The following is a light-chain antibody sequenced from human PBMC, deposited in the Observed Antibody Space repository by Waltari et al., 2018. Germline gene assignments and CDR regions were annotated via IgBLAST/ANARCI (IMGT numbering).Light chain of an antibody. CDR3: QQYNNWPPIFT. V-gene: IGKV3-15*01. Sequence: EIVMTQSPATLSVSPAERATLSCRASQSVSSNLAWYQQKPGQAPRLLIYGASPRATGIPARFSCSGSGTEFTLTISSMQSEDFAVYYCQQYNNWPPIFTFGPGTKVDIK. J-gene: IGKJ3*01. CDR1: QSVSSN. CDR2: GAS.